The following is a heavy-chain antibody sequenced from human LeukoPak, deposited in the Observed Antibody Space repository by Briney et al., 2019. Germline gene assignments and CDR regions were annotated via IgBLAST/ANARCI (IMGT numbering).Heavy chain of an antibody. V-gene: IGHV4-61*02. CDR2: IYTSGST. D-gene: IGHD2-2*01. J-gene: IGHJ4*02. Sequence: SETLSLTCTVSGGSISSSNYYWGWIRQPAGKGLEWIGRIYTSGSTNYNPSLKSRVTMSVDTSKNQFSLKLSSVTAADTAVYYCARLMARRGVVVPAAYDYWGQGTLVTVSS. CDR3: ARLMARRGVVVPAAYDY. CDR1: GGSISSSNYY.